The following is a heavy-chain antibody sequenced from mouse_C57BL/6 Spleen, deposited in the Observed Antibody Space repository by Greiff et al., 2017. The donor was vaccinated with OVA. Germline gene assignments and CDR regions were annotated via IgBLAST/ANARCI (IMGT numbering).Heavy chain of an antibody. J-gene: IGHJ3*01. CDR1: GYTFTSYW. CDR3: ARWGGGYDGRAAFAY. V-gene: IGHV1-53*01. Sequence: VQLQQPGTELVKPGASVKLSCKASGYTFTSYWMHWVKQRPGQGLEWIGNINPSNGGTNYNEKFKSKATLTVDKSSSPAYMQLSSLTSEDSAVYYGARWGGGYDGRAAFAYWGQGTLVTVSA. D-gene: IGHD2-2*01. CDR2: INPSNGGT.